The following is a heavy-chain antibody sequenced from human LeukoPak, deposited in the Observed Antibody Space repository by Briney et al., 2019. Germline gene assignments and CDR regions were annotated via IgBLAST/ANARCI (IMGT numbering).Heavy chain of an antibody. D-gene: IGHD5-12*01. V-gene: IGHV4-59*01. Sequence: SETLSLTCTVSGESISSYYWSWIRQPPGKGLEWIGYIYYSGSTHYNPSLKSRVTISVDTSKNQFSLKLSSVTAADTAVYYCARDSIGYGRPGAFDYWGQGTLVTVSS. CDR1: GESISSYY. J-gene: IGHJ4*02. CDR3: ARDSIGYGRPGAFDY. CDR2: IYYSGST.